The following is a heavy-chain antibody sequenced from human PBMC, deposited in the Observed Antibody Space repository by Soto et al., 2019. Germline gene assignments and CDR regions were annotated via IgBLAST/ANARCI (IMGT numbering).Heavy chain of an antibody. CDR2: IHSSGST. J-gene: IGHJ5*02. CDR3: ARDQGVAAAGITWFDP. Sequence: SETLSLTCTVSGASMNSYHWSWIRQPAGKGLEWIGHIHSSGSTNYNPSLKSRVTMSVDTSKNQFSLRLMSLTAADTAVYYCARDQGVAAAGITWFDPWGQGSLVIVSS. D-gene: IGHD6-13*01. V-gene: IGHV4-4*07. CDR1: GASMNSYH.